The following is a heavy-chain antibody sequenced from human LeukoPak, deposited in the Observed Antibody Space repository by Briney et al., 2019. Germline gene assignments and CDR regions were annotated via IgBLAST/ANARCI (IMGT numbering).Heavy chain of an antibody. Sequence: PGGSPRLSCAASGFTFSNDWMHWVRQAPGQGLVWVSRINTDGSSANYADSVKGRFTISRDNAKNTLYLQMNSLRAEDTAVYYCTRGRAKIYGYFDYWGQGSLVTVSS. CDR1: GFTFSNDW. CDR3: TRGRAKIYGYFDY. V-gene: IGHV3-74*01. J-gene: IGHJ4*02. D-gene: IGHD3-10*01. CDR2: INTDGSSA.